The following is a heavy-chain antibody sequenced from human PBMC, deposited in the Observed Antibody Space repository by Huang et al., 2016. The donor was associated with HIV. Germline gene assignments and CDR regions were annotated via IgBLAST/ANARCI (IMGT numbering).Heavy chain of an antibody. CDR3: ARDEWYPLQNWFDV. CDR1: GYTFTKYG. CDR2: ISAYNGNT. J-gene: IGHJ5*02. D-gene: IGHD3-3*01. V-gene: IGHV1-18*01. Sequence: QAHLLQSGPEVKRPGASVKVSCKVSGYTFTKYGVNWVRQAPGQGLEWMGCISAYNGNTNYSQKVQGRVTLTTDTSTTTAYMELKNLSPDDTAVYFCARDEWYPLQNWFDVWGQGSLLTVSP.